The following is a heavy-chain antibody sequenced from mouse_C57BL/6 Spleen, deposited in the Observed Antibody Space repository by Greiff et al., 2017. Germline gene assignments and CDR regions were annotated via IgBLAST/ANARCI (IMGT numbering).Heavy chain of an antibody. CDR3: ARRRYYGSGRDCAMGY. CDR1: GFTFSDYG. J-gene: IGHJ4*01. Sequence: EVKLVESGGGLVKPGGSLKLSCAASGFTFSDYGMHWVRQAPEKGLEWVAYISSGSSTIYYADTVKGRFTFTRDNAKNTLFLQLTSLRSEDTARYYFARRRYYGSGRDCAMGYWGQGTSVTVSS. V-gene: IGHV5-17*01. CDR2: ISSGSSTI. D-gene: IGHD1-1*01.